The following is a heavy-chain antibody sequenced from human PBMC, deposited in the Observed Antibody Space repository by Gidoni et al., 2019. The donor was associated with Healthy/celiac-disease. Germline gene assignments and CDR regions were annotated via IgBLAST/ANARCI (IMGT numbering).Heavy chain of an antibody. Sequence: QVQLVESGGGVGQPGGSLRRSCAASGFTFSSYGMDWVRQAPGKGLEWVAVIWYDGSNKYYADSVKGRFTISRDNSKNTLYLPMNSLSAEDTAVYYCARDSVVDRVFDYWGQGTLVTVSS. CDR1: GFTFSSYG. CDR2: IWYDGSNK. J-gene: IGHJ4*02. V-gene: IGHV3-33*01. CDR3: ARDSVVDRVFDY. D-gene: IGHD3-22*01.